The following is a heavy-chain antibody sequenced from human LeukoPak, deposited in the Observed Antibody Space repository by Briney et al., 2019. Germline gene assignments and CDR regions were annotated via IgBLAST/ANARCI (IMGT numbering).Heavy chain of an antibody. CDR2: ISVHNGNT. J-gene: IGHJ4*02. CDR1: GYTFISYG. D-gene: IGHD2-15*01. Sequence: ASVKVSCKASGYTFISYGFTWVRQAPGQGLEWMGWISVHNGNTKYAQKLQGRVTMTTDTSTSTAYMELSSLRSDDTAVYYCARRSSGGSSDYWGQGTLVTVSS. V-gene: IGHV1-18*04. CDR3: ARRSSGGSSDY.